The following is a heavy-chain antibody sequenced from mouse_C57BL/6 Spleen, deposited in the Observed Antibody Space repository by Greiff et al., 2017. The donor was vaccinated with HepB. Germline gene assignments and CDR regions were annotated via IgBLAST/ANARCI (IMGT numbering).Heavy chain of an antibody. D-gene: IGHD2-3*01. V-gene: IGHV5-4*01. CDR2: ISDGGSYT. J-gene: IGHJ2*01. CDR1: GFTFSSYA. Sequence: EVQLVESGGGLVKPGGSLTLSCAASGFTFSSYAMSWVRQTPEKRLEWVATISDGGSYTYYPDNVKGRFTISRDNAKNNLYLQMSHLKSEDTAMYYCARDQGLLDFDYWGQGTTLTVSS. CDR3: ARDQGLLDFDY.